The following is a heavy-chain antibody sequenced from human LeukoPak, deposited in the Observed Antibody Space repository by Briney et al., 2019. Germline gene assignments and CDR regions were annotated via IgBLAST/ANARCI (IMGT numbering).Heavy chain of an antibody. CDR3: ASKAHGGSYYDY. CDR2: INPSGGST. CDR1: GYTFTSYY. J-gene: IGHJ4*02. Sequence: ASVKVSCKASGYTFTSYYMHWVRQAPGQGLEWMGIINPSGGSTSYAQKFQGRVTMTRDMSTSTVYMELSSLRSEDTAVYYCASKAHGGSYYDYWGQGTLATVSS. V-gene: IGHV1-46*03. D-gene: IGHD1-26*01.